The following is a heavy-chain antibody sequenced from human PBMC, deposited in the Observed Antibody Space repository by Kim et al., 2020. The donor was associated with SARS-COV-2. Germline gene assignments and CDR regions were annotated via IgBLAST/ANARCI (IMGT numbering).Heavy chain of an antibody. CDR3: ARQVGVRITMVRGETPDYYGMDV. J-gene: IGHJ6*02. V-gene: IGHV1-69*13. Sequence: SVKVSCKASGGTFSSYAISWVRQAPGQGLEWMGGIIPIFGTANYAQKFQGRVTITADESTSTAYMELSSLRSEDTAVYYCARQVGVRITMVRGETPDYYGMDVWGQGTTVTVSS. D-gene: IGHD3-10*01. CDR2: IIPIFGTA. CDR1: GGTFSSYA.